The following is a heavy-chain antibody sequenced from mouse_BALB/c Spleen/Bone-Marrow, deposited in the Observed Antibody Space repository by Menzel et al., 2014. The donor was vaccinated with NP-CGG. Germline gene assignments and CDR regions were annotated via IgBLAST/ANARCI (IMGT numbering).Heavy chain of an antibody. Sequence: EVELMESGGGLVQPGGSLKLSCATSGFTFSDYYMYWVRQTPEKRLEWVAYISNGGGSTYYPDTVKGRFTVSRDNAKNTLYLQMSRLKSEDTAMFYCASTYYGNPFAYWGQGTLVTVSA. CDR1: GFTFSDYY. D-gene: IGHD2-10*01. V-gene: IGHV5-12*02. CDR3: ASTYYGNPFAY. CDR2: ISNGGGST. J-gene: IGHJ3*01.